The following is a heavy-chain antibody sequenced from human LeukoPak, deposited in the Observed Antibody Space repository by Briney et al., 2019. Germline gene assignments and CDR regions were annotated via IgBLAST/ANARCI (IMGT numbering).Heavy chain of an antibody. V-gene: IGHV1-2*02. CDR1: GYTFTGYY. D-gene: IGHD2-15*01. CDR3: ARVYCSGGSCYGPVKYYFDY. CDR2: INPNSGGT. J-gene: IGHJ4*02. Sequence: SVKVSCKASGYTFTGYYMHWVRHAPGQGLEWRGWINPNSGGTNYAQKFQGRGTMTRGTSPSTAYMELSRLRSDDTAVYYCARVYCSGGSCYGPVKYYFDYWGQGTLVTVSS.